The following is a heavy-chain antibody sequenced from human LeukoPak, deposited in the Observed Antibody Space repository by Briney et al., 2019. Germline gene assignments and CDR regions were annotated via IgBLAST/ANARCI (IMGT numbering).Heavy chain of an antibody. J-gene: IGHJ4*02. Sequence: VASVKVSCKASGYNFPSYGISWVRQAPGQGLEWMGWISAYNGNTNYAQKLQGRVTMTTDTSTSTAYMELRSLRSDDTAVYYCARVSLTPKRLVPDYWGQGTLVTVSS. CDR3: ARVSLTPKRLVPDY. CDR2: ISAYNGNT. V-gene: IGHV1-18*01. D-gene: IGHD3-9*01. CDR1: GYNFPSYG.